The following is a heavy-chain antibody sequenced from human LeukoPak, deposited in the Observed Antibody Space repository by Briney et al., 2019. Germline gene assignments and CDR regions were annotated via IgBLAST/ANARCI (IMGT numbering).Heavy chain of an antibody. V-gene: IGHV3-23*01. CDR3: AKIDYDILTGYSDY. CDR1: GFTFSSYA. J-gene: IGHJ4*02. Sequence: GGSLRLSCAASGFTFSSYAMSWVRQAPGKGLEWVSAISGSGGSTYYADSVKGRFTISRDNSKNTLYLQMNSLRAEDTAVYYCAKIDYDILTGYSDYWGRGTLVTVSS. D-gene: IGHD3-9*01. CDR2: ISGSGGST.